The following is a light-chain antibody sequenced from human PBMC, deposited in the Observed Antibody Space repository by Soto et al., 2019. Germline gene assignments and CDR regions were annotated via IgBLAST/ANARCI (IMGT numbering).Light chain of an antibody. Sequence: QLVLTQSSSASASLGSSVKLTCTLSSGHSSYIIAWHQQQPGKAPRYLMKLEGSGSYNKGSGVPDRFSGSSSGADRYLTISNLQFEDEADYYCETWDSNTHLFGGGTQLTVL. CDR2: LEGSGSY. CDR1: SGHSSYI. V-gene: IGLV4-60*02. J-gene: IGLJ2*01. CDR3: ETWDSNTHL.